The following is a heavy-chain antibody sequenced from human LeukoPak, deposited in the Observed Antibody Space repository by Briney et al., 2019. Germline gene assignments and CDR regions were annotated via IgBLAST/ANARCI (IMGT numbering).Heavy chain of an antibody. J-gene: IGHJ3*01. D-gene: IGHD2-21*01. CDR1: GYTFTSYC. CDR3: ARDHCGANCYSPDDAYDL. Sequence: SVKVSCKASGYTFTSYCISWVRQAPGQGLEWMGWISAYNGNTNYAQKLQGRVTMTTDTSTSTAYMELRSLRSDDTAVYYCARDHCGANCYSPDDAYDLWGDGTLVTVSS. CDR2: ISAYNGNT. V-gene: IGHV1-18*01.